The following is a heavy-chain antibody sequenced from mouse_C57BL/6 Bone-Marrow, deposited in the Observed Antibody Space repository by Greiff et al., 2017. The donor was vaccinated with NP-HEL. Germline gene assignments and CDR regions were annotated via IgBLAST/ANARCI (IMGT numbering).Heavy chain of an antibody. J-gene: IGHJ2*01. Sequence: VKLQQSGPELVKPGASVKLSCKASGYTFTSYDINWVKQRPGQGLEWIGWIYPRDGSTKYNEKFKGKATLTVDTSSSTAYMELHSLTSEDSAVYFCARYRITTVPNFDYWGQGTTLTVSS. D-gene: IGHD1-1*01. CDR2: IYPRDGST. CDR3: ARYRITTVPNFDY. V-gene: IGHV1-85*01. CDR1: GYTFTSYD.